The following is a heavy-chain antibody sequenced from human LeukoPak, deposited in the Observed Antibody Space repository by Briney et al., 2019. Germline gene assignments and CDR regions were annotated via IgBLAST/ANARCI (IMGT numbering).Heavy chain of an antibody. J-gene: IGHJ6*03. Sequence: SETLSLTCAVSGGSISSSNWWRWVRQPPGEGLEWIGRIFHRGTTEYKTSLKGRVTISVDKPKNQFSLTLTSATAADTAVYYCARGKSVSSGWYAHYYYYMDVWGKGTTVTISS. D-gene: IGHD6-19*01. V-gene: IGHV4-4*02. CDR3: ARGKSVSSGWYAHYYYYMDV. CDR2: IFHRGTT. CDR1: GGSISSSNW.